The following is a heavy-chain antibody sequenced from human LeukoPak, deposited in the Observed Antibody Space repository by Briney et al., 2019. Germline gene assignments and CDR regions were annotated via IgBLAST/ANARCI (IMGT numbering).Heavy chain of an antibody. D-gene: IGHD3-22*01. V-gene: IGHV3-30-3*01. CDR2: ISYDGSNK. J-gene: IGHJ4*02. CDR1: GFTFSSYA. Sequence: GGSLRLSCAASGFTFSSYAMHWVRQAPGKGLEWVAVISYDGSNKYYADSVKGRFTISRDNSKNTLYLQMNSLRAEDTAVYYCARDRVVITLNYFDYWGQRTLVTVSS. CDR3: ARDRVVITLNYFDY.